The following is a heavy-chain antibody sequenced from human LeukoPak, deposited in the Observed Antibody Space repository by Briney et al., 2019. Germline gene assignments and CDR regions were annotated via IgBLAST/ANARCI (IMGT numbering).Heavy chain of an antibody. Sequence: PGGSLRLSCAASGYTFSSYAMSWVRQAPGKGLEWVSLISDSGGNAYYADSVKGRFTISTDNSKNTLYLQMNSRSVEDKAIYYCAKDRPEDYWGQGTLVTVSS. CDR1: GYTFSSYA. J-gene: IGHJ4*02. V-gene: IGHV3-23*01. CDR3: AKDRPEDY. CDR2: ISDSGGNA.